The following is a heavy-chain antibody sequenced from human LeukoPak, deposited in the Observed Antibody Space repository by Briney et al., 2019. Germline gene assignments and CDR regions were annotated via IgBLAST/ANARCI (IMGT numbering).Heavy chain of an antibody. CDR2: IYYSGST. V-gene: IGHV4-31*03. Sequence: SETLSLTCTVSGGSISGGGYYWRWIRQHPGKGLEWIGYIYYSGSTYYNPSLKSRVTISVDTSKNQFSLKLSSVTAADTAVYYCARDSSSAYYYDSSGSSYYFDYWGQGTLVTVSS. CDR1: GGSISGGGYY. CDR3: ARDSSSAYYYDSSGSSYYFDY. J-gene: IGHJ4*02. D-gene: IGHD3-22*01.